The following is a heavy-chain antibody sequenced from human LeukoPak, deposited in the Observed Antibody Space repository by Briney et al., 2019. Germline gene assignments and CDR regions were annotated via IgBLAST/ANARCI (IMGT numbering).Heavy chain of an antibody. CDR1: GFTFSNYA. V-gene: IGHV3-23*01. CDR2: IGDGGVNT. J-gene: IGHJ4*02. CDR3: AKAGSFRSSLSFYF. D-gene: IGHD3-10*01. Sequence: GGFLRLSCAASGFTFSNYAMSWVRQAPGKGLEWVSAIGDGGVNTYYADSVRGRFTISRDNSKNTLYLQMNSLRVEDTAVYYCAKAGSFRSSLSFYFWGQEALVTV.